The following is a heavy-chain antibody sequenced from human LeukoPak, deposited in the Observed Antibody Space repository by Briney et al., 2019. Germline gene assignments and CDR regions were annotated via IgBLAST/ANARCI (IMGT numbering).Heavy chain of an antibody. J-gene: IGHJ6*02. CDR1: GYTFTSYG. CDR2: ISAYNGDT. CDR3: AREVEPHYGMDV. D-gene: IGHD1-26*01. Sequence: ASVKVSCKASGYTFTSYGITWVRQAPGQGLEWMGWISAYNGDTNYAQKLQGRVTMTTDTSTSTAYMELSRLRSDDTAVYYCAREVEPHYGMDVWGQGTTVTVSS. V-gene: IGHV1-18*01.